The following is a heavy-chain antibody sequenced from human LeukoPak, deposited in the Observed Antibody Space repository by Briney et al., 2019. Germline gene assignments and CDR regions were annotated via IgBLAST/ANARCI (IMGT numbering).Heavy chain of an antibody. J-gene: IGHJ4*02. CDR3: AKASWVSNADAVL. CDR1: AGTFSSYA. CDR2: IIPIFGTA. Sequence: ASVKVSCKASAGTFSSYAISWVRQPPGQGREWMRGIIPIFGTANYTQTLQARVTISRDESTSTACMELSSVKSEETAVYYCAKASWVSNADAVLWGQGTVVTVSS. D-gene: IGHD1-1*01. V-gene: IGHV1-69*05.